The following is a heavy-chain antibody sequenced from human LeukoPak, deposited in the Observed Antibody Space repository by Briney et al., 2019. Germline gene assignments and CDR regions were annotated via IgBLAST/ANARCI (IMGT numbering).Heavy chain of an antibody. CDR1: GFTFSSYS. J-gene: IGHJ4*02. Sequence: PGGSLRLSCAASGFTFSSYSMNWVRQAPGKGLEWVSSISSSSSYIYYADSVKGRFTISRDNAKNSLYLQMNSLRAEDTAVYYCARDREPSPPQLIAAAGLFDYWGQGTPVTVSS. CDR2: ISSSSSYI. CDR3: ARDREPSPPQLIAAAGLFDY. D-gene: IGHD6-13*01. V-gene: IGHV3-21*01.